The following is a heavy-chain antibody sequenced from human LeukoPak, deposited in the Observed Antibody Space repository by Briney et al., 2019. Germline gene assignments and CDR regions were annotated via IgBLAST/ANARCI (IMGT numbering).Heavy chain of an antibody. V-gene: IGHV4-59*12. D-gene: IGHD7-27*01. CDR3: ARCPLTGDRLDAFDI. J-gene: IGHJ3*02. CDR1: GGSISSYY. CDR2: IYYSGST. Sequence: PSETLSLTCTVSGGSISSYYWSWIRQPPGKGLEWIGYIYYSGSTNYNPSLKSRVTISVDTSKNQFSLKLSSVTAADTAVYYCARCPLTGDRLDAFDIWGQGTMVTVSS.